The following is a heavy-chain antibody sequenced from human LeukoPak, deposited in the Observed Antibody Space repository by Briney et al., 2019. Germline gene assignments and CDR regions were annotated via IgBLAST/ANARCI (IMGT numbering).Heavy chain of an antibody. J-gene: IGHJ3*02. D-gene: IGHD3-9*01. CDR2: VSGSGAHT. CDR1: GFTFSSYA. V-gene: IGHV3-23*01. Sequence: PGGSLRLSCAASGFTFSSYAMTWVRRAPGKGLQWVSAVSGSGAHTYYADSVKGRFTISRDNSKNTLYLQMNSLRAEDTAVYYCAKDGLRYFDWLLPRDAFDIWGQGTMVTVSS. CDR3: AKDGLRYFDWLLPRDAFDI.